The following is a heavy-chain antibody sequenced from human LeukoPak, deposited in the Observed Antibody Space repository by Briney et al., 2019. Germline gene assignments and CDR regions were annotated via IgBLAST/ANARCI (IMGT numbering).Heavy chain of an antibody. CDR2: ISGSGSST. CDR1: GIAFSSYA. V-gene: IGHV3-23*01. Sequence: GGSLRLSCAASGIAFSSYAMNWVRQAPGKGLEWVSGISGSGSSTYYADSVKGRFTISRDNSKNTLYLQMNSLRAEDTAVYYCARDHGHDYWGQGTLVTVSS. CDR3: ARDHGHDY. J-gene: IGHJ4*02. D-gene: IGHD3/OR15-3a*01.